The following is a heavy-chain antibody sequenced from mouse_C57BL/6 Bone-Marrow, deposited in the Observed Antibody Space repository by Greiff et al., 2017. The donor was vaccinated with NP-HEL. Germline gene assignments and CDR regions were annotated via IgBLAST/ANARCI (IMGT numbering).Heavy chain of an antibody. Sequence: QVQLQQSGAELARPGASVKLSCKASGYTFTSYGISWVKQRTGQGLEWIGEIYPRSGNTYYNEKFKGKATMTADKSSSTEYMELRSLTSEDSAVYFCARSRERSFDYWGQGTTLTVSS. CDR1: GYTFTSYG. CDR2: IYPRSGNT. J-gene: IGHJ2*01. CDR3: ARSRERSFDY. V-gene: IGHV1-81*01.